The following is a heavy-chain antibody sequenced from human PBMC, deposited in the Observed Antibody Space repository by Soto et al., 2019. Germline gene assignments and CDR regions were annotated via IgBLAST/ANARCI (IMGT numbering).Heavy chain of an antibody. CDR2: MNPNSGNT. CDR3: ARGRNLLDFWSGSYGMDV. CDR1: GYTFTSYD. Sequence: ASVEVSCKXSGYTFTSYDINWVRQATGQGLEWMGWMNPNSGNTGYAQKFQGRVTMTRNTSISTAYMELSSLRSEDTAVYYCARGRNLLDFWSGSYGMDVWGQGTTVTVSS. J-gene: IGHJ6*02. D-gene: IGHD3-3*01. V-gene: IGHV1-8*01.